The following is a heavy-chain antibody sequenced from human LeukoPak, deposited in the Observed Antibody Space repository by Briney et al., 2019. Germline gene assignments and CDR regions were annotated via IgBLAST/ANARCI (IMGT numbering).Heavy chain of an antibody. D-gene: IGHD5-18*01. Sequence: GGSLRLSCAASGFSFSSYWMNWVRQAPGKGLEWVANIKQDGSEKYYVDSVKGRFTISRDNAKNSLYLQMNSLRAQDTAVYYCASGGYSFFYWGQGTLVTVSS. J-gene: IGHJ4*02. CDR2: IKQDGSEK. V-gene: IGHV3-7*03. CDR1: GFSFSSYW. CDR3: ASGGYSFFY.